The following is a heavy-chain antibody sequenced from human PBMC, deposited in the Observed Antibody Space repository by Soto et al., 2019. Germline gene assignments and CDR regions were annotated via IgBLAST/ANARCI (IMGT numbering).Heavy chain of an antibody. CDR1: GFTFGTYA. CDR3: TRADSSSWFYAFDI. Sequence: GGSLRLSCAASGFTFGTYAMSWVRQAPGKGLEWVGRIRTKGNNYATTYAASVKGRFTISRDDSKNTAYLQMNSLKTEDTAVYYCTRADSSSWFYAFDIWGQGTMVTVSS. J-gene: IGHJ3*02. V-gene: IGHV3-73*01. D-gene: IGHD6-13*01. CDR2: IRTKGNNYAT.